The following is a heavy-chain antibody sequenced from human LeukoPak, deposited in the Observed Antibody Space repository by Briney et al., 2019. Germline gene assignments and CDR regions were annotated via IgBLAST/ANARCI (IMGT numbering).Heavy chain of an antibody. D-gene: IGHD1-26*01. J-gene: IGHJ4*02. CDR2: IYTSGST. CDR3: ARDSGAVEATGVGFDC. Sequence: SQTLSLTCTVSGGSISSGGYYWNWIRQPAGKGLEWIGRIYTSGSTNYNPSLKSRVTISVDTSKNQFSLKLSSVTAADTAVYYCARDSGAVEATGVGFDCWGQGTLVTVSS. CDR1: GGSISSGGYY. V-gene: IGHV4-61*02.